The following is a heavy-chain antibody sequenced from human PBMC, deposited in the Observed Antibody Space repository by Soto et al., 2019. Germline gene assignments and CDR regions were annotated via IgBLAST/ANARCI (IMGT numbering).Heavy chain of an antibody. CDR2: IYPGDSDT. D-gene: IGHD4-4*01. CDR1: GYSFTSYW. V-gene: IGHV5-51*01. CDR3: ARQATTVMATGWFDP. Sequence: LKISCKGSGYSFTSYWIGWVRQMPGKGLEWMGIIYPGDSDTRYSPSFQGQVAISADKSISTAYLQWSSLKASDTAMYYCARQATTVMATGWFDPWGQGTLVTVSS. J-gene: IGHJ5*02.